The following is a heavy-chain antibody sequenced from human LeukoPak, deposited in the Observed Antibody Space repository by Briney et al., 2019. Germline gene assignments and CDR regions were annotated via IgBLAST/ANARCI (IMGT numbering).Heavy chain of an antibody. V-gene: IGHV1-24*01. D-gene: IGHD6-6*01. CDR1: GYTLTELS. Sequence: ASVKVSCKVSGYTLTELSMHWVRQAPGKGLEWMGGFDPEDGETIYAQKFQDRVTMTEDTSTDTAYMELSSLRSEDTAVYYCATGLRRSSTYGMDVWGQGTTVTVSS. CDR3: ATGLRRSSTYGMDV. J-gene: IGHJ6*02. CDR2: FDPEDGET.